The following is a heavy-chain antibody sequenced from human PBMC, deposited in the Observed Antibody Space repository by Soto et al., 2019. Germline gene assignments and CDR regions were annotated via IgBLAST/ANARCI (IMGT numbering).Heavy chain of an antibody. CDR2: ISWDGGST. CDR3: AKDMGIVTTSSENFGFDY. Sequence: GGSLRLSCAASGFTFDDYTMHWVRQAPGKGLEWVSLISWDGGSTYYADSVKGRFTISRDNSKNSLYLQMNSLRTEDTALYYCAKDMGIVTTSSENFGFDYWGQGTLVTVSS. D-gene: IGHD4-4*01. V-gene: IGHV3-43*01. CDR1: GFTFDDYT. J-gene: IGHJ4*02.